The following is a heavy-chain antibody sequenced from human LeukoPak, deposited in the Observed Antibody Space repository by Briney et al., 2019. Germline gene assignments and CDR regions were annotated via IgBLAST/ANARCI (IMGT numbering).Heavy chain of an antibody. CDR1: GGSISSYY. J-gene: IGHJ3*01. V-gene: IGHV4-59*01. D-gene: IGHD6-13*01. CDR3: ARISSSNWYNERGAFDV. Sequence: SETLSLTCTVSGGSISSYYWSWVRQPPGKGRVGFGFVYYTGSTNYSPSLKSRVTISVDTSKNQFSLKLRSVTAADTAVYYCARISSSNWYNERGAFDVWGQGTMVTVSS. CDR2: VYYTGST.